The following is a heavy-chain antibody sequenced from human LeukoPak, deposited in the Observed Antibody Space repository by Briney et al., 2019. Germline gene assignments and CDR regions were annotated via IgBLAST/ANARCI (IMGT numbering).Heavy chain of an antibody. CDR3: AGRHCSGGGCYFAGADPFVY. J-gene: IGHJ4*02. CDR2: IYSGGNI. V-gene: IGHV3-53*01. D-gene: IGHD2-15*01. Sequence: GGSLRLSCAASGFTFSSTYMSWVRQAPGKGLEWVSVIYSGGNIYYIESVKGRFTISRDTSKNTLYLQMNSLRAEDTAVYFCAGRHCSGGGCYFAGADPFVYWGQGTLVTVSS. CDR1: GFTFSSTY.